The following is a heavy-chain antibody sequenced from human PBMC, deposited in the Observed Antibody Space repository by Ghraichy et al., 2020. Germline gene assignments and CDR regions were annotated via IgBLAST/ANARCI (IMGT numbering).Heavy chain of an antibody. CDR3: AKAYGRGDSSGYWAY. V-gene: IGHV3-23*01. J-gene: IGHJ4*02. CDR1: GFTFSSYA. D-gene: IGHD3-22*01. CDR2: ISGSGGST. Sequence: GESLNISCAASGFTFSSYAMSWVRQAPGKGLEWVSAISGSGGSTYYADSVKGRFTISRDNSKNTLYLQMNSLRAEDTAVYYCAKAYGRGDSSGYWAYWGQGTLVTVSS.